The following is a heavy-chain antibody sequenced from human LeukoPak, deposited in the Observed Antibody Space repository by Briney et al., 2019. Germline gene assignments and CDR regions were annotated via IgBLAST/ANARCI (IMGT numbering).Heavy chain of an antibody. CDR2: INIAGSNT. CDR3: ATDGAGFDA. CDR1: GFTFSDYY. J-gene: IGHJ5*02. Sequence: GGSLRLSCVASGFTFSDYYMSWIRQAPGKGLEWLSYINIAGSNTHYADSVMGRFTVSRDNAKKSLYLQMNNLRAEDTAVYYCATDGAGFDAWGQGVLVTVSS. V-gene: IGHV3-11*01.